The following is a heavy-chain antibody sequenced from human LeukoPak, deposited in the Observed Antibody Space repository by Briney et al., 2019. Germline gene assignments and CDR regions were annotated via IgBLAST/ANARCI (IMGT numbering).Heavy chain of an antibody. CDR3: ARTYGGYYYGMDV. CDR1: GGSISSSSYY. CDR2: IYYSGIS. D-gene: IGHD3-10*01. Sequence: PSETLSLTCTASGGSISSSSYYWGCIRQPPGKGLEWISNIYYSGISYYNPSLKSRVTISVDTSKNQFSLNLSSVTAADTAVYYCARTYGGYYYGMDVWGQGTTVTVSS. V-gene: IGHV4-39*01. J-gene: IGHJ6*02.